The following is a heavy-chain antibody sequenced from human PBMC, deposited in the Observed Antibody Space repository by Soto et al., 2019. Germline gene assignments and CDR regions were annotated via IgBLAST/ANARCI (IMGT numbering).Heavy chain of an antibody. CDR1: GFTFSSYA. D-gene: IGHD6-19*01. V-gene: IGHV3-23*01. Sequence: EVQLLESGGGLVQPGGSLRLSCAASGFTFSSYAMSWVRQAPGKGLEWVSAISGSGGSTYYADSVKGRFTISRDNSKNTLYLQMNSLRAEETAVYDCASRIAEAGIFDYWGQGTMVTVSS. CDR2: ISGSGGST. J-gene: IGHJ4*02. CDR3: ASRIAEAGIFDY.